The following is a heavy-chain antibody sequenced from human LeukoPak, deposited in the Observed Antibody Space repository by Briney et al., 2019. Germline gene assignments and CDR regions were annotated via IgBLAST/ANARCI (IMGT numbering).Heavy chain of an antibody. CDR1: RFTFSSYA. CDR3: AKRGLGSCSGSSCLQWVLDY. CDR2: ISGSSGGT. Sequence: QPGGSLRLSCAASRFTFSSYAMNWVRQAPGKGLEWVSGISGSSGGTYYADSVKGRFTISRDNSKNTVYLQMNSLRAEDTAIYYCAKRGLGSCSGSSCLQWVLDYWGQGTLVTVSS. V-gene: IGHV3-23*01. D-gene: IGHD2-15*01. J-gene: IGHJ4*02.